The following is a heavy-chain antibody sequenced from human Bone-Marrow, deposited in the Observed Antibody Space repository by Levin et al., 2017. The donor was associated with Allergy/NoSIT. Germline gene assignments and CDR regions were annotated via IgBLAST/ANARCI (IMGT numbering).Heavy chain of an antibody. CDR2: IHYSGST. CDR1: GDSVTRTSSY. J-gene: IGHJ6*02. Sequence: SPTLSLPCSVSGDSVTRTSSYWGWIRQPPGKGLEWIGSIHYSGSTYYNPSLKSRVTVSVDTSKNQFSLRLTSVTAADTAVYYCARLNYTDSLNFHGMDVWGQGTTVTVSS. V-gene: IGHV4-39*01. CDR3: ARLNYTDSLNFHGMDV. D-gene: IGHD4-17*01.